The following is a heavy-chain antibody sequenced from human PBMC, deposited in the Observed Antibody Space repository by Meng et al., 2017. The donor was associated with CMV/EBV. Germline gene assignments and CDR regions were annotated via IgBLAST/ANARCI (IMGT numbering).Heavy chain of an antibody. CDR3: ARIGERWFDP. J-gene: IGHJ5*02. CDR2: ISSSSSYI. V-gene: IGHV3-21*01. Sequence: GESLKISCAASGFTFSSYSMNWVRQAPGKGLEWVSSISSSSSYIYYADSVKDRFTISRDNAKNSLYLQMNSLRAEDTAVYYCARIGERWFDPWGQGTLVTVSS. CDR1: GFTFSSYS.